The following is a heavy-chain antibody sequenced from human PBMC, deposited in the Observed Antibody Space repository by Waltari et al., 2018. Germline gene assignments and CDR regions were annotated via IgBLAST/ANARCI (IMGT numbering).Heavy chain of an antibody. CDR3: ATYSSSWGWFDP. CDR1: GGPISSSSFY. CDR2: IYYTGTT. Sequence: QLQLQESGPGLVKPSATLSLTCTVPGGPISSSSFYWGWVRQPPGKGLEWIGSIYYTGTTYYNPSLKSRVTISVDTFKTQFSLKLSSVTAADTAVYYCATYSSSWGWFDPWGQGTLVTVSS. D-gene: IGHD6-13*01. J-gene: IGHJ5*02. V-gene: IGHV4-39*01.